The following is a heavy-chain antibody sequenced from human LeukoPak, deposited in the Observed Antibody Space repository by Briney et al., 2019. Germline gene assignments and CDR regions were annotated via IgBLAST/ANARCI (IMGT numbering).Heavy chain of an antibody. CDR1: GFTFSNYW. Sequence: GGSLRLSCEASGFTFSNYWMSWVRQAPGKGLEYVSAISSNGGSTYYANSVKGRFTISRDNSKNTLYLQMGSLRAEDMAVYYCASSVRSSWDVPNDAFDIWGQGTMVTVSS. CDR2: ISSNGGST. V-gene: IGHV3-64*01. D-gene: IGHD6-13*01. J-gene: IGHJ3*02. CDR3: ASSVRSSWDVPNDAFDI.